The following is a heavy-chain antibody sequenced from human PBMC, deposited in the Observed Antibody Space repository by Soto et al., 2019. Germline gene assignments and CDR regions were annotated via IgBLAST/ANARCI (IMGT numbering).Heavy chain of an antibody. CDR2: ISAHNGNT. V-gene: IGHV1-18*01. CDR3: AGEGYRITGTAPNYYYYGMDV. CDR1: GYTFTSYG. Sequence: ASVKVSCKASGYTFTSYGISWVRQAPGQGLEWMGWISAHNGNTNYAQKLQGRVTMTTDTSTSTAYMELRSLRSDDTAVYYCAGEGYRITGTAPNYYYYGMDVWGQGTTVTVSS. J-gene: IGHJ6*02. D-gene: IGHD1-20*01.